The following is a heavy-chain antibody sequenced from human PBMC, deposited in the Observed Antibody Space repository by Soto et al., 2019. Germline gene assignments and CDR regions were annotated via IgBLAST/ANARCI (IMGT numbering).Heavy chain of an antibody. J-gene: IGHJ4*02. CDR1: GFTFSSYG. CDR2: IWYDGSNK. Sequence: QVQLVESGGGVVQPGRSLRLSCAASGFTFSSYGMHWVRQAPGKGLEWVAVIWYDGSNKYYADSVKGRFTISRDNSKNRLYLQMNSLRAEDTAVYYCAREDGGSGYFLDYWGQGILVTVSS. D-gene: IGHD3-22*01. V-gene: IGHV3-33*01. CDR3: AREDGGSGYFLDY.